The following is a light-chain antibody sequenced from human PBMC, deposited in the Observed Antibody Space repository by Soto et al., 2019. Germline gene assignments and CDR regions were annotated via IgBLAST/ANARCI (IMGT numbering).Light chain of an antibody. CDR2: AAS. Sequence: DIQMTQSPSSLSASVGDTVTITCRASQGISNSLAWFQQKPGRVRQFLIYAASTLQPGVPPRFSGSGSGTDFTLTISSLQPEDVATYYCQNYNSAPLTFGPGTRVEIK. J-gene: IGKJ3*01. CDR1: QGISNS. V-gene: IGKV1-27*01. CDR3: QNYNSAPLT.